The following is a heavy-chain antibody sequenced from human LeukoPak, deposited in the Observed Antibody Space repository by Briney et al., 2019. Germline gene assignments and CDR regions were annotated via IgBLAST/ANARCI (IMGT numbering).Heavy chain of an antibody. CDR3: ARGLSGQYSSSWYYFDY. CDR1: GYSISSGYF. CDR2: IYHSGST. D-gene: IGHD6-13*01. Sequence: SETLSLTCTVSGYSISSGYFWGWIRQPPGKGLEWIGTIYHSGSTYYNPSLKSRVTISVDTSKNQFSLKLSSVTAADTAVYYCARGLSGQYSSSWYYFDYWGQGTLVTVSS. V-gene: IGHV4-38-2*02. J-gene: IGHJ4*02.